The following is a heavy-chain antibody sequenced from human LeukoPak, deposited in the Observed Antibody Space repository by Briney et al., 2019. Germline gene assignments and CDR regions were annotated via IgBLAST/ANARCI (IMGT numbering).Heavy chain of an antibody. CDR1: GGSISSGGYY. Sequence: SETLSLTCTVSGGSISSGGYYWSWIRQHPGKGLEWIGYIYYSGSTYYNPSLKSRVTISVDTSKNQFSLKLSSVTAADTAVYYCAGDKGRITMVRGVAFDYWGQGTLVTVSS. CDR2: IYYSGST. D-gene: IGHD3-10*01. CDR3: AGDKGRITMVRGVAFDY. V-gene: IGHV4-31*03. J-gene: IGHJ4*02.